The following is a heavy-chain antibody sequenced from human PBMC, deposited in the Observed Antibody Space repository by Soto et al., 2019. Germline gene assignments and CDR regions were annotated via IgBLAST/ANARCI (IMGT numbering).Heavy chain of an antibody. J-gene: IGHJ4*02. Sequence: QVQLQESGPGLVKPSETLSLTCNVSGDSVSGGYSWSWIRQPPGKGLEWIAYIESSRGTRYRPSLARRLTVSFDMSKNQISLNLNSMTAADTAVYYCARTDRFGSWDAWYWGQGTLVTVSA. CDR1: GDSVSGGYS. CDR2: IESSRGT. D-gene: IGHD3-10*01. V-gene: IGHV4-61*08. CDR3: ARTDRFGSWDAWY.